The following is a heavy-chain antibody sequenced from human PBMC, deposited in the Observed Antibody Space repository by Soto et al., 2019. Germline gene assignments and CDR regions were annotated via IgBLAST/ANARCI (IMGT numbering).Heavy chain of an antibody. CDR3: AKVTAPVVSLCDSFDI. J-gene: IGHJ3*02. CDR1: GFTFSSYG. V-gene: IGHV3-30*18. Sequence: QVQLVESGGGVVQPGRSLRLSCAASGFTFSSYGIHWVRQAPGKGLEWVAVISYDGSNKYYADSVKGRFTISRDISKNTVYLQMNRLASEDTAVYYCAKVTAPVVSLCDSFDIWGHGTMVTVSS. CDR2: ISYDGSNK. D-gene: IGHD2-2*01.